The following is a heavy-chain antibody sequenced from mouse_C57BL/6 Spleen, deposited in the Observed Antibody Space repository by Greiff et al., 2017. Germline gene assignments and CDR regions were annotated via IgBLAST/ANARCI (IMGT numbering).Heavy chain of an antibody. CDR1: GYTFTSYT. D-gene: IGHD2-4*01. J-gene: IGHJ1*03. Sequence: QVQLQQSGAELSRPGASVKMSCKASGYTFTSYTMHWVKQRPGQVLEWIGYINPSSGYTKYNQKFKDKATLTADKSSSTAYMQLSSLTSEDSADYYGAKKGDYDYDDWYFDVWGTGTTVTVSS. CDR2: INPSSGYT. CDR3: AKKGDYDYDDWYFDV. V-gene: IGHV1-4*01.